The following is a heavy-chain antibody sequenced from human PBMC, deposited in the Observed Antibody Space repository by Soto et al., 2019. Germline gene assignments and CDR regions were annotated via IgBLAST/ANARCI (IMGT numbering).Heavy chain of an antibody. CDR1: GYTFTSYA. V-gene: IGHV1-3*01. D-gene: IGHD6-13*01. CDR3: ARAKGSSWSTPHY. Sequence: ASVKVSCKASGYTFTSYAMHWMRQAPGQRLEWMGWINAGNGNTKYSQKFQGRVTITRDTSASTAYMELSSLRSEDTAVYYCARAKGSSWSTPHYWGQGALVTVSS. J-gene: IGHJ4*02. CDR2: INAGNGNT.